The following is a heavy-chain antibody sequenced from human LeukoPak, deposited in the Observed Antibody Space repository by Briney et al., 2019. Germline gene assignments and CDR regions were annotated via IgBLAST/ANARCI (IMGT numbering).Heavy chain of an antibody. CDR3: ARVNMLTGYYSQTPSTFDS. CDR2: IYDSGST. J-gene: IGHJ4*02. V-gene: IGHV4-59*01. CDR1: GGSFNNYY. Sequence: SETLSLTCTVSGGSFNNYYWTWIRQPPGKGPEWIGYIYDSGSTNYNPSLKSRVAMSLDTSKNQFPLKLTSVTAADTAVYYCARVNMLTGYYSQTPSTFDSWGQGTLVTVSS. D-gene: IGHD3-9*01.